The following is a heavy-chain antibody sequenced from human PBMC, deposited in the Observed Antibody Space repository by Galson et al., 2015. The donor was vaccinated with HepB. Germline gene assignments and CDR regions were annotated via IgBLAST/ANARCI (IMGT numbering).Heavy chain of an antibody. CDR1: GFSFNRYG. D-gene: IGHD1-14*01. CDR3: AKDREPLGGIYYFYSMDV. Sequence: SLRLSCAASGFSFNRYGMHWVRQAPGKGLERVAVISYDGSRKYYGESMKGRFTVSRDNSKNTLHLQVSSLRAEDTAVYYCAKDREPLGGIYYFYSMDVWGQGTTVTVSS. CDR2: ISYDGSRK. V-gene: IGHV3-30*18. J-gene: IGHJ6*03.